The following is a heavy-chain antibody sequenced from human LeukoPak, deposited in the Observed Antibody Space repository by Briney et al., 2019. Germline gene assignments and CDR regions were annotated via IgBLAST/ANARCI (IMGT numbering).Heavy chain of an antibody. Sequence: ASVKVSCKASGYTFTTYTIHWVRQAPGQRLERMGWINAGNGNTKYSQQLQGRVTITRDISASTVYMELSSLRSEDTAVYYCARANDFWSGYYYGMDVWGQGTKVTVSS. CDR2: INAGNGNT. CDR3: ARANDFWSGYYYGMDV. CDR1: GYTFTTYT. V-gene: IGHV1-3*01. J-gene: IGHJ6*02. D-gene: IGHD3-3*01.